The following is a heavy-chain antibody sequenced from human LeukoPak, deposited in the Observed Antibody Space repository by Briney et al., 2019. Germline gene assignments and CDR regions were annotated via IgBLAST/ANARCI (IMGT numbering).Heavy chain of an antibody. V-gene: IGHV4-38-2*02. CDR1: GYSISSGYY. Sequence: SETLSLTCTVSGYSISSGYYWGWIRQPPGKGLEWIGSIYYSGSTYYNPSLKSRVTISVDTSKNQFSLKLSSVTAADTAVYYCATQSIAAVGYWGQGTLVTVSS. CDR2: IYYSGST. J-gene: IGHJ4*02. D-gene: IGHD6-13*01. CDR3: ATQSIAAVGY.